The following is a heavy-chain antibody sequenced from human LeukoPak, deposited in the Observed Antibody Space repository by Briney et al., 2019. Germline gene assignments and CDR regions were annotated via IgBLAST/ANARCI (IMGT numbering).Heavy chain of an antibody. CDR3: ARVARDGYNL. Sequence: SETLSLTCTVSGGSISRYYWSWIRQPPGKGLEWIGYIYYSGNTNYNPSLESRVTISVGTSKNHFSLKLSSVTAADTAIYYCARVARDGYNLWGQGTLVTVSS. D-gene: IGHD5-24*01. CDR1: GGSISRYY. V-gene: IGHV4-59*01. J-gene: IGHJ4*02. CDR2: IYYSGNT.